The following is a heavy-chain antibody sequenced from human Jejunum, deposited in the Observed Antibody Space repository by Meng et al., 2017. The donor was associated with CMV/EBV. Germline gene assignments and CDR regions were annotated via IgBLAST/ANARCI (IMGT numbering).Heavy chain of an antibody. CDR2: INSDGSTT. J-gene: IGHJ2*01. D-gene: IGHD3-16*01. V-gene: IGHV3-74*01. Sequence: GFTFSSSWMNWGRQAPGKGLVWVSRINSDGSTTRYADSVKGRFTVSRDNAKNTLYLQMNSLRAEDAALYYCARDSRGSAYPVFDLWGRGTLVTVSS. CDR3: ARDSRGSAYPVFDL. CDR1: GFTFSSSW.